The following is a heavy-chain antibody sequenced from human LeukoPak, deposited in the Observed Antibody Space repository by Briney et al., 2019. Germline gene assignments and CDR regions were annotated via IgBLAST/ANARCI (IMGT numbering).Heavy chain of an antibody. V-gene: IGHV3-48*03. Sequence: GGSLRLSCAASGFTFSSYEMNWVRRAPGKGLEWVSYISSSGSTIYYADSVKGRFIISRDNAKNPLYLQINSLRAEDTAVFYFARVRRGPGSYKFDSWGQGTLVTVSS. D-gene: IGHD3-10*01. CDR1: GFTFSSYE. J-gene: IGHJ4*02. CDR2: ISSSGSTI. CDR3: ARVRRGPGSYKFDS.